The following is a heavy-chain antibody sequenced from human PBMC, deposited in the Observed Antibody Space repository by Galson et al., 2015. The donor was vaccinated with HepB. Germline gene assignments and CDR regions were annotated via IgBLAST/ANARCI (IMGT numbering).Heavy chain of an antibody. CDR2: INCRNGDT. D-gene: IGHD6-6*01. CDR3: ARDKTRLQLVVGHMDV. J-gene: IGHJ6*03. CDR1: GYPFIDYY. V-gene: IGHV1-2*02. Sequence: SVKVSCKASGYPFIDYYIYWVRQTPGQGLEWMGWINCRNGDTNYARNFQGRVTMTRDTSISTVYLDLSRLRSDDTGVYFCARDKTRLQLVVGHMDVWGKGTTVTVSS.